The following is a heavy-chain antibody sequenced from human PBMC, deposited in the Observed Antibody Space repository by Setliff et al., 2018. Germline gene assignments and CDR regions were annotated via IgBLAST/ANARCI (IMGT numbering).Heavy chain of an antibody. CDR3: ARDYYGSGSPNTNWFDP. J-gene: IGHJ5*02. CDR2: IYYSGST. CDR1: GGSISSYY. D-gene: IGHD3-10*01. V-gene: IGHV4-59*12. Sequence: PSETLSLTCTVSGGSISSYYWSWIRQPPGKGLEWIGYIYYSGSTNYNPSLKSRVTISVDTSTNQFSLKLSSVTAADTAVYYCARDYYGSGSPNTNWFDPWGQGTLVTVSS.